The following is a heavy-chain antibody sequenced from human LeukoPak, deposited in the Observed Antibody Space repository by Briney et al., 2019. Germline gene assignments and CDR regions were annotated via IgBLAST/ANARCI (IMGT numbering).Heavy chain of an antibody. Sequence: GGSLRLSCEASGFTFSSYWMSWVRQAPGKGLEWVANIKRDGSEKYYVVSVKGRFTISRDNAKNSLYLQMNSLRAEDTAVYYCARDRGEYDFWSGYFWGQGTLVTVSS. CDR2: IKRDGSEK. V-gene: IGHV3-7*01. CDR1: GFTFSSYW. CDR3: ARDRGEYDFWSGYF. J-gene: IGHJ4*02. D-gene: IGHD3-3*01.